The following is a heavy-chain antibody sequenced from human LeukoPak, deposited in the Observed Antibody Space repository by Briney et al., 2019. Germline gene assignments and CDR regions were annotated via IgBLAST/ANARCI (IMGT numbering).Heavy chain of an antibody. V-gene: IGHV2-70*11. CDR3: ARAFPTVTTFDY. D-gene: IGHD4-17*01. J-gene: IGHJ4*02. Sequence: ESGPTLVNPTQALTLTCTFSGFSLSTSGMCVSWIRQPPGKALEWLARIDWDDDKYYSTSLKTRVTISKDTSKNQVVLTMTNMDPVDTATYYCARAFPTVTTFDYWGQGTLVTVSS. CDR2: IDWDDDK. CDR1: GFSLSTSGMC.